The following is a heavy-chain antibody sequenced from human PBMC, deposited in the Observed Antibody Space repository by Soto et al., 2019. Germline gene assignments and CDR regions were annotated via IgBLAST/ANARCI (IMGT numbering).Heavy chain of an antibody. CDR1: GGSISSGDYY. D-gene: IGHD3-3*01. Sequence: PSETLSLTCTVPGGSISSGDYYWSWIRQPTGKGLEWIGYIYYSGSTYYNPSLKSRVTISVDTSKNQFSLKLSSVTAADTAVYYCVRATRRFLEWPNPKYYFDYWGQGTLVTVSS. V-gene: IGHV4-30-4*01. CDR2: IYYSGST. CDR3: VRATRRFLEWPNPKYYFDY. J-gene: IGHJ4*02.